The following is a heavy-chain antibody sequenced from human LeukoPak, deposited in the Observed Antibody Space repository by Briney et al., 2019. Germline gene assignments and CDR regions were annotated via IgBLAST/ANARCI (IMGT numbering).Heavy chain of an antibody. CDR3: AKDHLWFGDLLGPGY. D-gene: IGHD3-10*01. Sequence: GGSLRLSCAASVFTFSSQGVHWVRQAPGKGVEWVAVISYDGSNKYYADSVKGRFTITRDNSKNTLYLQMNSLRAEDTAVYYCAKDHLWFGDLLGPGYWGQGTLVTVSS. CDR1: VFTFSSQG. CDR2: ISYDGSNK. J-gene: IGHJ4*02. V-gene: IGHV3-30*18.